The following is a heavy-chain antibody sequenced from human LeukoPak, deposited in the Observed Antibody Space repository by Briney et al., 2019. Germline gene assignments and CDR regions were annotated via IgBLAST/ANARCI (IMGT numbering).Heavy chain of an antibody. Sequence: SETLSLTCTVSGGSISSSSYYWGWLRQPPGTGLEWIGSIYYSGSTYYNPSLKSRVTISVDTSKNQFSLKLSSVTAADTAVYYCASAPEDFWSGYSYFGGMDVWGQGTTVTVSS. J-gene: IGHJ6*02. CDR3: ASAPEDFWSGYSYFGGMDV. CDR1: GGSISSSSYY. CDR2: IYYSGST. V-gene: IGHV4-39*01. D-gene: IGHD3-3*01.